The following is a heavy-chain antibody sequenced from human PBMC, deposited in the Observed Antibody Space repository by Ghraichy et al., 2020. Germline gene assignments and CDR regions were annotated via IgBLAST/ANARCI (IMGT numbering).Heavy chain of an antibody. Sequence: GGSLRLSCAASGFTFSSYAMSWVRQAPGKGLEWVSAISGSGGSTYYADSVKGRFTISRDNSKNTLYLQMNSLRAEDTAVYYCAKHRGPYSSSWYYYYYGMDVWGQGTTVTVSS. CDR1: GFTFSSYA. D-gene: IGHD6-13*01. J-gene: IGHJ6*02. V-gene: IGHV3-23*01. CDR3: AKHRGPYSSSWYYYYYGMDV. CDR2: ISGSGGST.